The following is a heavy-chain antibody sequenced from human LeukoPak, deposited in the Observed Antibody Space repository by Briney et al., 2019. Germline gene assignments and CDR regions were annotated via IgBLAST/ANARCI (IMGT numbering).Heavy chain of an antibody. J-gene: IGHJ4*02. CDR2: IYYTGST. V-gene: IGHV4-59*01. CDR3: ARGSRPTTTVVYFDY. Sequence: SETLSLTCTVSGGSISSYYWNWIRQAPRKGLEWIGYIYYTGSTNYNPSLKSRVTISVDTSKNQFSLKLSSVTAADTAVYYCARGSRPTTTVVYFDYWGQGTLVTVSS. D-gene: IGHD4-23*01. CDR1: GGSISSYY.